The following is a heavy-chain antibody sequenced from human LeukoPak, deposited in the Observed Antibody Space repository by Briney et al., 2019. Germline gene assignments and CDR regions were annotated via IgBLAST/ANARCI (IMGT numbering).Heavy chain of an antibody. D-gene: IGHD6-13*01. CDR3: AKDSYSSSWTYFDY. J-gene: IGHJ4*02. CDR1: GFTFSSYA. Sequence: GGSLRLSCATSGFTFSSYAMSWVRQAPGKGLEWVSGISGSDGSTKYADSVKGRFTISRDNSKNTLYLQMNSLRVEDTAVYYCAKDSYSSSWTYFDYWGQGTLVTVSS. V-gene: IGHV3-23*01. CDR2: ISGSDGST.